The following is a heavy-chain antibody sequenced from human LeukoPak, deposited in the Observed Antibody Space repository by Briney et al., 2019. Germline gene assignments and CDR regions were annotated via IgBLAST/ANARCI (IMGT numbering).Heavy chain of an antibody. D-gene: IGHD2-2*01. CDR3: ARAVWGYCSSTSCLYYFDY. J-gene: IGHJ4*02. CDR2: IYHSGST. CDR1: GYSISSGYY. Sequence: SETLSLTCTVSGYSISSGYYWGWIRQPPGKGLEWIGSIYHSGSTYYNPSLKSRVTISVDTSKNQFSLKLSSVTAADTAVYYCARAVWGYCSSTSCLYYFDYWGQGTLVTVSS. V-gene: IGHV4-38-2*02.